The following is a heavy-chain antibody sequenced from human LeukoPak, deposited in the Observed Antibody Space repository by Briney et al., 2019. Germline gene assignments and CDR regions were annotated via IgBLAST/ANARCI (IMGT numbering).Heavy chain of an antibody. CDR2: IYYSGST. CDR3: ARVKNGSYYKWFDP. V-gene: IGHV4-59*01. D-gene: IGHD1-26*01. J-gene: IGHJ5*02. Sequence: SETLSLTCTVSGASISSDYWSWIRQPPGKGLEWIGYIYYSGSTNYNPSLKSRVTISVDTSKNQFSLKLSSVTAADTAVYYCARVKNGSYYKWFDPWGQGTLVTVSS. CDR1: GASISSDY.